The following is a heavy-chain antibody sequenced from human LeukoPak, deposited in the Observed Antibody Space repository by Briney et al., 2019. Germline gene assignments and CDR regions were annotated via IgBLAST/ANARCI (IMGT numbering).Heavy chain of an antibody. CDR1: GGSISSYY. Sequence: SETLSLTCTVSGGSISSYYWSWIRQPPGKGLEWIGYIYYSGSTNYNPSLKSRVTISVDTSKNQFSLKLSSVAAADTAVYYCARDLGGYYDYWGQGTLVTVSS. D-gene: IGHD3-22*01. CDR3: ARDLGGYYDY. V-gene: IGHV4-59*01. J-gene: IGHJ4*02. CDR2: IYYSGST.